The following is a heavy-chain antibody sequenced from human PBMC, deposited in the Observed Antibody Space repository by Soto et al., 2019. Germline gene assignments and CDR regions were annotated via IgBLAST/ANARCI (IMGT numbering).Heavy chain of an antibody. CDR3: AHRPRGFTYFFDY. V-gene: IGHV2-5*02. CDR2: LYWDDDE. Sequence: QITLNESGPPLVKPTQTLTLTCTFSGFSLSTRGVGVGWIRQPPGKALEWLALLYWDDDEGYSPSLMSRLAITKDTSNNQVFLTMTNMDPVDTATYYCAHRPRGFTYFFDYWGQGTLVTVSS. J-gene: IGHJ4*02. CDR1: GFSLSTRGVG.